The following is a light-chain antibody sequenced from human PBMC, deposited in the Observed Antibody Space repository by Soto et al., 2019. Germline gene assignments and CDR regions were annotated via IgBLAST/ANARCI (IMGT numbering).Light chain of an antibody. Sequence: QSVLTQPPSASGAPGQRVTISCSGSSSNIGSHTVNWYQQLPGTAPKLLIYTNNQRPSGVPDRFSGSKSGTSASLAISGLQSEDEADYYCAAWDASLNGGVFGTGTRSPS. V-gene: IGLV1-44*01. CDR3: AAWDASLNGGV. CDR1: SSNIGSHT. J-gene: IGLJ1*01. CDR2: TNN.